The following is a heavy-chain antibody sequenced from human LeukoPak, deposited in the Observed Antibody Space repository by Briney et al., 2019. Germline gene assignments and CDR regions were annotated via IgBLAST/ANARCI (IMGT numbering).Heavy chain of an antibody. D-gene: IGHD1-26*01. CDR1: GYTFTGCY. V-gene: IGHV1-2*02. CDR3: AREELGGNTLTVFDY. Sequence: ASVKVSCKASGYTFTGCYMHWVRQAPGQGLEWMGWINPNSGGTNYAQKFQGRVTMTRDTSISTAYMELCRLRSDDTAVYYCAREELGGNTLTVFDYWGQGTLVTVSS. CDR2: INPNSGGT. J-gene: IGHJ4*02.